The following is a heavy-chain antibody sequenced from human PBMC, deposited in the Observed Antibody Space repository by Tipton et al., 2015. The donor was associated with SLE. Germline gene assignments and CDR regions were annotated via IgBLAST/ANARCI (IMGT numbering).Heavy chain of an antibody. CDR3: ARDGTHSGRYYFFDY. CDR1: GHMFTEYP. J-gene: IGHJ4*02. Sequence: QVQLVQSGSELKRPGASVKISCKASGHMFTEYPVVWVRQAPGQGPEWMGWIYTNSGDPTYAQDFTGRFVFSLDTSVNTAYLQISSLKAEDTAVYYCARDGTHSGRYYFFDYWGQGTLVTVSS. D-gene: IGHD1-26*01. CDR2: IYTNSGDP. V-gene: IGHV7-4-1*02.